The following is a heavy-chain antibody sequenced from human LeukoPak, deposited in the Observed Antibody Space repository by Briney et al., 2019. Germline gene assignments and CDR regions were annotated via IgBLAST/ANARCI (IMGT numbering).Heavy chain of an antibody. V-gene: IGHV4-61*02. Sequence: SQTLPLTCTVSGGSISSGSYYWSWIRQPAGKGLEWIGRIYTSGSTNYNPSLKSRVTISVDTSKNQFSLKLSSVTAADTAVYYCARSAGYSWFDPWGQGTLVTVSS. J-gene: IGHJ5*02. CDR2: IYTSGST. CDR3: ARSAGYSWFDP. CDR1: GGSISSGSYY.